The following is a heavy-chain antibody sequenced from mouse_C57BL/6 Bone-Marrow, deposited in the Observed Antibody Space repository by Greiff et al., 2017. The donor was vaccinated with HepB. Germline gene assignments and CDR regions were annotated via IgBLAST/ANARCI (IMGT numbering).Heavy chain of an antibody. CDR1: GFTFSSYA. D-gene: IGHD1-1*01. J-gene: IGHJ4*01. CDR2: ISDGGSYT. CDR3: ARDGVTTVVATEMDY. V-gene: IGHV5-4*01. Sequence: EVMLVESGGGLVKPGGSLKLSCAASGFTFSSYAMSWVRQTPEKRLEWVATISDGGSYTYYPDNVKGRFTISRDNAKNNLYLQMSHLKSEDTAMYYCARDGVTTVVATEMDYWGQGTSVTVSS.